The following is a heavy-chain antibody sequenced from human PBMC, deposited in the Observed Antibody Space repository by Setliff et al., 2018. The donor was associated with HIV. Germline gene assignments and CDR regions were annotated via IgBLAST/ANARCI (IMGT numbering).Heavy chain of an antibody. CDR2: IYYSGST. D-gene: IGHD6-13*01. J-gene: IGHJ4*02. CDR1: GGSVSSHY. V-gene: IGHV4-59*02. Sequence: PSETRSLTCTVSGGSVSSHYWSWIRRPPGKGLEWIGSIYYSGSTNYNPSLKSRVTISVDTSKNQFSLKLSSVTAADTAVYYCARMGSSRDYWGQGTLVTVSS. CDR3: ARMGSSRDY.